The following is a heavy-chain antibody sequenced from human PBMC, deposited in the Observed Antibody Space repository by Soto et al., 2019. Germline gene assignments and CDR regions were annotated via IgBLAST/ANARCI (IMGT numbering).Heavy chain of an antibody. CDR3: ARDRAWELLMRAFDI. CDR2: IYYSGST. D-gene: IGHD1-26*01. V-gene: IGHV4-59*01. Sequence: SETLSLTCTVSGGSISSYYWGWIRQPPGKGLEWIGYIYYSGSTTYNTSLKSRVTISVDTSKNQFSLKLSSVTAADTAVYYCARDRAWELLMRAFDIWGQGTMVTVSS. CDR1: GGSISSYY. J-gene: IGHJ3*02.